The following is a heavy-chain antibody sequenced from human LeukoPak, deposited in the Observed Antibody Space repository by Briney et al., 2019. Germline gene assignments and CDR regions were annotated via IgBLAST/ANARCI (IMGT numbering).Heavy chain of an antibody. CDR1: GFTFSSYA. Sequence: GGSLRLSCAASGFTFSSYAMHWVRQAPGKGLEWVAVISYDGSNKYYADSVKGRFTISRDNSKNTLYLQMNSLRAEDTAVYYCARGYYYDSSGPIDYWGQGTLVTVSS. D-gene: IGHD3-22*01. J-gene: IGHJ4*02. V-gene: IGHV3-30-3*01. CDR2: ISYDGSNK. CDR3: ARGYYYDSSGPIDY.